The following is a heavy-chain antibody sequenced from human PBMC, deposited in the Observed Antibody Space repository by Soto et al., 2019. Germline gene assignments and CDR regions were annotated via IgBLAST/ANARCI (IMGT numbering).Heavy chain of an antibody. D-gene: IGHD3-22*01. V-gene: IGHV1-18*01. J-gene: IGHJ4*02. CDR1: GYTFTSYG. Sequence: QVQLVQSGAEVKKPGASVKVSCKASGYTFTSYGISWVRQAPGQGLEWMGWISAYNGNTNYAQKLQGRVTMTTDTSASTAYMELRSLRSDDTAVYYCARDLADYYDSSGSDYWGQGTLVTVSS. CDR2: ISAYNGNT. CDR3: ARDLADYYDSSGSDY.